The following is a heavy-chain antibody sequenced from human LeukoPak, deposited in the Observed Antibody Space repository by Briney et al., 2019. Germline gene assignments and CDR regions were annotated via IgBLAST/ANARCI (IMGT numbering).Heavy chain of an antibody. V-gene: IGHV1-2*02. Sequence: ASVKVSCKASGYTFTGYYMHWVRQAPGQGLGWMGWINPNSGGTNYAQKFQGRVTMTRDRSISTAYMELSRLTSDDTAVYYCARASFWESPINWFAPWGQGTLVTVSS. CDR3: ARASFWESPINWFAP. CDR2: INPNSGGT. J-gene: IGHJ5*02. CDR1: GYTFTGYY. D-gene: IGHD3-16*01.